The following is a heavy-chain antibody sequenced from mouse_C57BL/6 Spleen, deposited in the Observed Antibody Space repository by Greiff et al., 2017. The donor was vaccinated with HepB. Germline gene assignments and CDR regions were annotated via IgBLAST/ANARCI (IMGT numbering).Heavy chain of an antibody. CDR2: INPNNGGT. J-gene: IGHJ4*01. CDR1: GYTFTDYY. CDR3: ARHDYLWGYYYAMDY. D-gene: IGHD5-5*01. V-gene: IGHV1-26*01. Sequence: EVQLQQSGPELVKPGASVKISCKASGYTFTDYYMNWVKQSHGKSLEWIGDINPNNGGTSYNQKFKGKATLTVDKSSSTAYMELRSLTSEDSAVYYCARHDYLWGYYYAMDYWGQGTSVTVSS.